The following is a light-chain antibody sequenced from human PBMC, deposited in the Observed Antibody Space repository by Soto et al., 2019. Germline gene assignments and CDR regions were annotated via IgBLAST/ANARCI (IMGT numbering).Light chain of an antibody. V-gene: IGKV1-33*01. CDR1: LDIRFY. CDR3: QHYNSPPIT. Sequence: IHMSQSPCSLSASLGHRAPIARQANLDIRFYLNWYQHKTGQAPKLLIYDASQLETGVPSKFSGSGSGTDFTFTISKLQAEDIGAYYCQHYNSPPITFGQGTRLEIK. CDR2: DAS. J-gene: IGKJ5*01.